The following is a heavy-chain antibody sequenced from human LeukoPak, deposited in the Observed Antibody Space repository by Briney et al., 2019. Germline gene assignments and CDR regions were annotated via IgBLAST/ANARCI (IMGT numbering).Heavy chain of an antibody. D-gene: IGHD6-6*01. V-gene: IGHV3-33*08. J-gene: IGHJ3*02. CDR2: IWYDGSNK. Sequence: GRSLRLSCAASGFTFSTYAMHWVRQAPGKGLEWVAVIWYDGSNKYYADSVKGRFTISRDNSKNTLYLQMNSLRAEDTAVYYCARWYSSSFGAFDIWGQGTMVTVSS. CDR1: GFTFSTYA. CDR3: ARWYSSSFGAFDI.